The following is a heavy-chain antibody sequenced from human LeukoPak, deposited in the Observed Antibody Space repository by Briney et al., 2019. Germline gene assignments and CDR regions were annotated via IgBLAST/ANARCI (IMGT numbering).Heavy chain of an antibody. CDR2: ISSSGSTI. CDR1: GFTFSDYY. V-gene: IGHV3-11*01. CDR3: ARDQVTMVRGVIIGGLDP. J-gene: IGHJ5*02. D-gene: IGHD3-10*01. Sequence: GGSLRLSCAASGFTFSDYYMSWIRQAPGKGLEWVSYISSSGSTIYYADYVKGRFTISRDNDKNSLYLQMNRLRAEDTAVYYCARDQVTMVRGVIIGGLDPWGQGTLVTVSS.